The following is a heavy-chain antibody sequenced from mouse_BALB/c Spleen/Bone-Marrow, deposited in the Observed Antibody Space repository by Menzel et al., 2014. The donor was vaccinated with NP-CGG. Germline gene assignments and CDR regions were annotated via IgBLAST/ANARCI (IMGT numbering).Heavy chain of an antibody. J-gene: IGHJ2*01. D-gene: IGHD1-2*01. CDR1: GFNIKDTY. V-gene: IGHV14-3*02. CDR2: IDPANGNT. CDR3: ATYYYGYYFDY. Sequence: DVQLVESGAELVKPGASVKLSCTASGFNIKDTYMHWVKQRPEQGLEWVGRIDPANGNTKYDPKFQGKATITADTSSNTAYLQLSSLTSEDTAVYYCATYYYGYYFDYWGQGTTLTVSS.